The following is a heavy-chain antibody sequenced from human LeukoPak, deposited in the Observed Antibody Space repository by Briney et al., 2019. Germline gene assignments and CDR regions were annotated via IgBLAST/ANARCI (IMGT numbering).Heavy chain of an antibody. CDR1: GGSVSSGSYY. CDR3: ARDHLGYCSGGSCYSFDY. V-gene: IGHV4-61*01. J-gene: IGHJ4*02. D-gene: IGHD2-15*01. Sequence: SETLSLTCTVSGGSVSSGSYYWSWIRQPPGKGLEWIGYIYYSGSTNYNPSLKSRVNISVDTSKNQFSLKLSSVTAADTAVYYCARDHLGYCSGGSCYSFDYWGQGTLVTVSS. CDR2: IYYSGST.